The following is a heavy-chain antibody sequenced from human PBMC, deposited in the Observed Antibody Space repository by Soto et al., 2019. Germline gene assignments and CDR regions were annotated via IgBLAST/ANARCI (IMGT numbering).Heavy chain of an antibody. CDR3: AVTVTTHYGMDV. Sequence: QVQLVQSGAEVKKPGSSVKVSCKASGGTFSSYAISWVRQAPRQGLEWMGGIIPIFGTANYAQKFQGRVTITADESTSTAYMELSSPRSEDTAVYYCAVTVTTHYGMDVWGQGTTVTVSS. CDR1: GGTFSSYA. D-gene: IGHD4-17*01. CDR2: IIPIFGTA. V-gene: IGHV1-69*01. J-gene: IGHJ6*02.